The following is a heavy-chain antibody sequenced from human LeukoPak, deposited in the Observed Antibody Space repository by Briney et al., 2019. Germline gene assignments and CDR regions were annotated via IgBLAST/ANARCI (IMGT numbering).Heavy chain of an antibody. Sequence: GESLKISCKGSGYSFTSYWSGWVRQMPGKGLEWRGIIYPGDSDTRYSPSFQGQVTISADKSISTAYLQWSSLKASDSAMYYCATNTMFRGIHAFDIWGQGTMVTVSS. V-gene: IGHV5-51*01. D-gene: IGHD3-10*01. J-gene: IGHJ3*02. CDR3: ATNTMFRGIHAFDI. CDR2: IYPGDSDT. CDR1: GYSFTSYW.